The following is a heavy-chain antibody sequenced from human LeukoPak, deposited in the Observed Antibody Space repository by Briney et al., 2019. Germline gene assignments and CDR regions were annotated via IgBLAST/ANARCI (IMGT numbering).Heavy chain of an antibody. V-gene: IGHV3-7*05. J-gene: IGHJ4*02. CDR2: INQDGSAK. Sequence: PGGSLRLSCADSGFLFSNSWMAWVRQAPGRGLEWLANINQDGSAKTCVDSVKGRFTISRDNAKNSLYLQMNSLRAEDTAMYYCARYSGYNAFDYCGQGTLVTVSS. CDR1: GFLFSNSW. CDR3: ARYSGYNAFDY. D-gene: IGHD5-12*01.